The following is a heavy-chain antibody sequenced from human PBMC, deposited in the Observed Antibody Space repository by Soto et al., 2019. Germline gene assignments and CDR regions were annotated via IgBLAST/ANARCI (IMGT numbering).Heavy chain of an antibody. CDR3: ARGGPENDY. Sequence: QVQLVQSGAEVKKPGSSVKVSWKASGGPFSSYALSWVRQAPGQGLEWMGGIIPMSGATNYAQKFQGRVTFTADESTNTAYLELTSLRSEDTAVYYCARGGPENDYWGQGTLVTVSS. V-gene: IGHV1-69*12. J-gene: IGHJ4*02. CDR1: GGPFSSYA. D-gene: IGHD1-26*01. CDR2: IIPMSGAT.